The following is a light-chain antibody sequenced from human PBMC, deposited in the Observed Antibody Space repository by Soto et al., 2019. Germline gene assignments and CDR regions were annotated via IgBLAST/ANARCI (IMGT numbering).Light chain of an antibody. CDR1: QTVSRY. CDR2: YAS. V-gene: IGKV3-11*01. Sequence: VLTQSPATLSLSPGERATLSCRASQTVSRYLAWYQQKPGQAPRLLISYASNRATGSPARFSGSVAGTDYTLTISSLEPEDCAVYYCQQRSTWPFLAFGGGTKVEI. J-gene: IGKJ4*01. CDR3: QQRSTWPFLA.